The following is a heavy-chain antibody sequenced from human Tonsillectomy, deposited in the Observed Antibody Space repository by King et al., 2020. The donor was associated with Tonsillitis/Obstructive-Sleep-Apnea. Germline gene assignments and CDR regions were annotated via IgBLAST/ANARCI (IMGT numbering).Heavy chain of an antibody. J-gene: IGHJ4*02. CDR3: ARIPLYYDFWSGYYFYY. CDR1: GFTFSSYW. D-gene: IGHD3-3*01. Sequence: VQLVESGGGLVQPGGSLRLSCAASGFTFSSYWMSWVRQAPGKGLEWVANIKQDGSEKYYVDSAKGRFTISRDNAKNSLYLQMNSLRAEDTAVYYCARIPLYYDFWSGYYFYYCGQGTLVSVSS. V-gene: IGHV3-7*01. CDR2: IKQDGSEK.